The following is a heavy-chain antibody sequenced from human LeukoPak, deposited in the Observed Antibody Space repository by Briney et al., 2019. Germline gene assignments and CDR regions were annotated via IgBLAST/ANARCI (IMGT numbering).Heavy chain of an antibody. V-gene: IGHV3-21*01. CDR1: GFSFSTYR. D-gene: IGHD7-27*01. CDR3: ARWGWAGLYYFDY. Sequence: GGSLRLSCEASGFSFSTYRMNWVRQAPGKGLEWVSSISSSSSYIYYADSVKGRFTISRDNAKNSLYLQMNSLRAEDTAVYYCARWGWAGLYYFDYWGQGTLVTVSS. J-gene: IGHJ4*02. CDR2: ISSSSSYI.